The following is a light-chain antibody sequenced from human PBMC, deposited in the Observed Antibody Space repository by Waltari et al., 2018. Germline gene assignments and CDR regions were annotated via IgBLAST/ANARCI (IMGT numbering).Light chain of an antibody. J-gene: IGLJ2*01. V-gene: IGLV1-51*01. Sequence: QSVLTQPPSVSAAPGQKVTISCSGSSSNIGNNLVSWYQQLPGTAPKPLIYDNQCRPPGLPDLFPCSKAGTSATLGITGLQTGDEADYFCGTWDRSLSSVVFGGGTKLTVL. CDR2: DNQ. CDR1: SSNIGNNL. CDR3: GTWDRSLSSVV.